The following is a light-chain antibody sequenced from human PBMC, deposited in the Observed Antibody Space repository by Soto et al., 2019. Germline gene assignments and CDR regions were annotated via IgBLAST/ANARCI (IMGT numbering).Light chain of an antibody. CDR3: QQYKNWPPWT. Sequence: EIVMTQSPATLSMSPGEVATLSCTASQNVNRNVAWYQQRLGQAPRLLIFGASTRASGVPDRFSGSGSGTEFTLTIISLQSDDFAVYYCQQYKNWPPWTFGQGTKVEIK. CDR1: QNVNRN. CDR2: GAS. V-gene: IGKV3-15*01. J-gene: IGKJ1*01.